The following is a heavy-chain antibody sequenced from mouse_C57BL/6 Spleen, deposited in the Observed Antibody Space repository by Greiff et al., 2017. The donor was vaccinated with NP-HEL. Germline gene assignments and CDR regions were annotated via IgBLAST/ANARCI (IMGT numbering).Heavy chain of an antibody. J-gene: IGHJ4*01. CDR1: GYTFTSYW. Sequence: QVQLQQPGAELVMPGASVKLSRKASGYTFTSYWMHWVKQRPGQGLEWIGEIDPSDSYTNYNQKFKGKSTLTVDKSTSTAYMQLSSLTSEDSAVYYCALYDGYSMDYWGQGTSVTVSS. CDR3: ALYDGYSMDY. CDR2: IDPSDSYT. V-gene: IGHV1-69*01. D-gene: IGHD2-3*01.